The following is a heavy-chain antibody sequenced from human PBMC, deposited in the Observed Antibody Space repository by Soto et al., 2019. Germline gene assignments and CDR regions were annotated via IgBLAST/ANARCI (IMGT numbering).Heavy chain of an antibody. CDR1: GGSISSSSYY. CDR2: IYYSGST. CDR3: ARLRFDCSSTSCYSTPRSYYYYMDV. Sequence: PSETLSLTCTVSGGSISSSSYYWGWIRQPPGKGLEWIGSIYYSGSTCYNPSLKSRVTISVDTSKNQFSLKLSSVTAADTAVYYCARLRFDCSSTSCYSTPRSYYYYMDVWGKGTTVTVSS. D-gene: IGHD2-2*01. V-gene: IGHV4-39*01. J-gene: IGHJ6*03.